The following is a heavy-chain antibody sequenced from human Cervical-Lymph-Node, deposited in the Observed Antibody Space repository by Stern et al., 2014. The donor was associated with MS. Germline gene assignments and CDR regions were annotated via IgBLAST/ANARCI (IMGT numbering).Heavy chain of an antibody. CDR3: TTDVTRWLQWVIVEY. J-gene: IGHJ4*02. CDR2: IKSKTDGGTT. CDR1: GFTFNYAW. Sequence: EDQLVESGGGLVKPGGSLRLSCAASGFTFNYAWMSWVRQAPGKGLEWVGRIKSKTDGGTTDYAAPVKGRFTISRDDSKNTLYLQMNSLKTEDTAVYYCTTDVTRWLQWVIVEYWGQGTLVTVSS. D-gene: IGHD5-24*01. V-gene: IGHV3-15*01.